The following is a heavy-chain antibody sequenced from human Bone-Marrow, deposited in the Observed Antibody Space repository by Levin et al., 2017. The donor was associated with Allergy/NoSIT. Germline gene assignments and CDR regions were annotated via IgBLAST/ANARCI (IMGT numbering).Heavy chain of an antibody. CDR3: AKAHCSGGRCYTDYGDQKPPFWHFDL. CDR2: ITSSGAYM. V-gene: IGHV3-21*01. Sequence: PGGSLRLSCVASGFTFNTYGMNWVRQAPGKGLEWLSSITSSGAYMYYADSVRGRFAISRDNAKNSVSLQMNSLRVEDTAVYFCAKAHCSGGRCYTDYGDQKPPFWHFDLWGRGTLVTVSS. D-gene: IGHD2-15*01. J-gene: IGHJ2*01. CDR1: GFTFNTYG.